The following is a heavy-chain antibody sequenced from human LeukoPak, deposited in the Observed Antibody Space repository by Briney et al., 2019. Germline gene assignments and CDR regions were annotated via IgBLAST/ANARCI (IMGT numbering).Heavy chain of an antibody. Sequence: PSETLSLTCTVSGGSISSGGYYWSWIRQHPGKGLEWIGYIYYSGSTYYNPSLKSRVTISVDTSKNQFSLKLSSVTAADTAVYYCARVRHDFWSGPTDPDAFDIWGQGTIVTVSS. CDR2: IYYSGST. CDR1: GGSISSGGYY. J-gene: IGHJ3*02. D-gene: IGHD3-3*01. V-gene: IGHV4-31*03. CDR3: ARVRHDFWSGPTDPDAFDI.